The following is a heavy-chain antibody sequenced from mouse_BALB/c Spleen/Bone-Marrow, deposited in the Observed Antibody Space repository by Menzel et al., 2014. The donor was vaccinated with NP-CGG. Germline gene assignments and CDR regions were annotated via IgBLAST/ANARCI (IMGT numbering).Heavy chain of an antibody. Sequence: ESGGGLVQPGGSRKLSCAASGFTFSSFGMHWVRQAPEKGLEWVAYISSGSSTIYYADTVKGRFTISRDNPKNTLFLQMTSLRSEDTAMYYCARYGYYDAMDYWGQGTSVTVSS. V-gene: IGHV5-17*02. CDR3: ARYGYYDAMDY. CDR2: ISSGSSTI. D-gene: IGHD2-2*01. J-gene: IGHJ4*01. CDR1: GFTFSSFG.